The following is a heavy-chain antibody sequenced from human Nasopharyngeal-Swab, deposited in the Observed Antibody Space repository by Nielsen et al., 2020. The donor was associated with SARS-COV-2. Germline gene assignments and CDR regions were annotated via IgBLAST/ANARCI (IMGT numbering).Heavy chain of an antibody. CDR2: INPGGGSA. J-gene: IGHJ5*02. D-gene: IGHD2-15*01. CDR1: GCIFTRYY. CDR3: ARGGDPREVVAATDCFDP. V-gene: IGHV1-46*01. Sequence: ASVKASCRASGCIFTRYYIRWVRQAPGQGLEWMGIINPGGGSARYSQNFQGRVTMTRDTSTSTVYMELSILRSEDTAVYYCARGGDPREVVAATDCFDPWGQGTLVTVSS.